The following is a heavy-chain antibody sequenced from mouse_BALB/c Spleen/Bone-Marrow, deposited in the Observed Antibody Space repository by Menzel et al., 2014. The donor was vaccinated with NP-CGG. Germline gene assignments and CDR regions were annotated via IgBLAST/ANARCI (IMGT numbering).Heavy chain of an antibody. V-gene: IGHV14-3*02. Sequence: VQLQQSGAELVKPGASVKLSCTASGFNNKDTYMHWVKQRPEQGLEWIGRVDPANGNTKYDPKFQGKATITADTSSNTAYLQLSSLTSDDTAVYYCARYRLRTYFDYWGQGTTLTVSS. CDR3: ARYRLRTYFDY. D-gene: IGHD3-2*02. CDR2: VDPANGNT. J-gene: IGHJ2*01. CDR1: GFNNKDTY.